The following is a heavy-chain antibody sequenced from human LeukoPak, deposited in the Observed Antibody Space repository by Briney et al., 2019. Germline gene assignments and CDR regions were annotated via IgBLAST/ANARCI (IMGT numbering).Heavy chain of an antibody. Sequence: GRSLRLSCAASGFTFDDYAMHWVRQAPGKGLEWVSGISWNSGSIGYADSVKGRFTISRDNAKNSLYLQVNSLRAKDTALYYCAGHDYWGQGTLVTVSS. CDR1: GFTFDDYA. J-gene: IGHJ4*02. CDR3: AGHDY. V-gene: IGHV3-9*01. CDR2: ISWNSGSI.